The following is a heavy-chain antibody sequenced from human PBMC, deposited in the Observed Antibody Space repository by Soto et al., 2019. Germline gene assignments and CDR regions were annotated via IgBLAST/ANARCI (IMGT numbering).Heavy chain of an antibody. Sequence: EVQLVESGGGLVKPGGSLRLSCAASGFTFSSYSMNWVRQAPGKGLEWVSSISSSSSYIYYADSVKGRFTISRDNGKNSLYLQMNSLRAEDTAVYYCARVYVPAAVGGWFDPWGQGTLVTVSS. CDR3: ARVYVPAAVGGWFDP. V-gene: IGHV3-21*01. CDR1: GFTFSSYS. CDR2: ISSSSSYI. J-gene: IGHJ5*02. D-gene: IGHD2-2*01.